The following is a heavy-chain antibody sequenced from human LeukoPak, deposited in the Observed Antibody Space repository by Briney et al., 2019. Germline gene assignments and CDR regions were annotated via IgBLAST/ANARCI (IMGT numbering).Heavy chain of an antibody. CDR3: AKDTYWMGYCSGGSCYSGDY. CDR2: ISYDGSSK. D-gene: IGHD2-15*01. CDR1: GFTFSNYA. J-gene: IGHJ4*02. Sequence: GGSLRLSCAASGFTFSNYAILWVRQAPGKGLEWVAVISYDGSSKNFADSVKGRFTISRDNSKNTLYLQMNSLRAEDTAVYYCAKDTYWMGYCSGGSCYSGDYWGRGTLVTVSS. V-gene: IGHV3-30-3*01.